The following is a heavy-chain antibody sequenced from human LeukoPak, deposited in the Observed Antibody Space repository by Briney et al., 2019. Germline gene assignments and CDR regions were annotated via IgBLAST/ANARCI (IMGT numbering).Heavy chain of an antibody. V-gene: IGHV3-23*01. CDR1: GITLSNYG. CDR3: AKRGVVIRVILVGFHKEAYYFDS. J-gene: IGHJ4*02. CDR2: ISDSGGRT. D-gene: IGHD3-22*01. Sequence: GGSLRLSCAVSGITLSNYGMSWVRQAPGKGLEWVAGISDSGGRTDYADSVKGRLTISRDNPKNTLYLQMNSLRAEDTAVYFCAKRGVVIRVILVGFHKEAYYFDSWGQGALVTVSS.